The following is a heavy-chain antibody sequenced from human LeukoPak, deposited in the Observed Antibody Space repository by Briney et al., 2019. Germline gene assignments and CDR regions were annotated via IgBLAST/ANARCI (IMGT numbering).Heavy chain of an antibody. Sequence: PSETLSLTCAVYGGSFSGYYWSWIRQPPGKGLEWIGEINHSGSTNYNPSLKSRATISVDTSKNQFSLKLSSVTAADTAVYYCARGRDSAMVTNWGQGTLVTVSS. D-gene: IGHD5-18*01. J-gene: IGHJ4*02. CDR1: GGSFSGYY. CDR3: ARGRDSAMVTN. V-gene: IGHV4-34*01. CDR2: INHSGST.